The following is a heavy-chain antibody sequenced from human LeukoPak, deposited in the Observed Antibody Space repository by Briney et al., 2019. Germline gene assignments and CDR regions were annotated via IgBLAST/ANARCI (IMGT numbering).Heavy chain of an antibody. CDR2: IYYSGST. J-gene: IGHJ6*03. Sequence: SETLSLTCTASGGSISSYYWSWIRQPPGKGLEWIGYIYYSGSTNYNPSLKSRVTISVDTSKNQFSLKLSSVTAADTAVYYCARLGPYDFWSGYQNDYYYYMDVWGKGTTVTVSS. CDR1: GGSISSYY. CDR3: ARLGPYDFWSGYQNDYYYYMDV. D-gene: IGHD3-3*01. V-gene: IGHV4-59*01.